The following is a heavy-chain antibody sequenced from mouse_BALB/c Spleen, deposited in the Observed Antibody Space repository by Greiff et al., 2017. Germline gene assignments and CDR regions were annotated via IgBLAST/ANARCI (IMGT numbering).Heavy chain of an antibody. CDR3: ARGGGLRRLGFAY. D-gene: IGHD1-2*01. CDR2: IYPGDGDT. CDR1: GYTFTSYW. Sequence: QVQLQQSGAELARPGASVKLSCKASGYTFTSYWMQWVKQRPGQGLEWIGAIYPGDGDTRYTQKFKGKATLTADKSSSTAYMQLSSLASEDSAVYYCARGGGLRRLGFAYWGQGTLVTVSA. J-gene: IGHJ3*01. V-gene: IGHV1-87*01.